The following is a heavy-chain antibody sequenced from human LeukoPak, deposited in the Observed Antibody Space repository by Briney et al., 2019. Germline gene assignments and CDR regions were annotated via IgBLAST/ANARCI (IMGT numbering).Heavy chain of an antibody. V-gene: IGHV4-34*12. J-gene: IGHJ3*02. Sequence: PSETLSLTCAVYGGSFSGYYWGWVRQPPGKGLEWIGNIFYSGSTYYSPSLRSRVTISLDTSRNQFSLKLNSVTAADTAVYYCAKSNGYGLVDIWGQGTMVTVSS. D-gene: IGHD3-10*01. CDR1: GGSFSGYY. CDR2: IFYSGST. CDR3: AKSNGYGLVDI.